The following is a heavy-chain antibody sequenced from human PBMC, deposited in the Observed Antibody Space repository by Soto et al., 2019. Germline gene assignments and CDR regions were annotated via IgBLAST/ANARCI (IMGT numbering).Heavy chain of an antibody. J-gene: IGHJ6*02. V-gene: IGHV1-45*02. CDR2: ITGPNGDT. CDR3: ASPGDYGGSSYGMDV. Sequence: QMPLVQSGSEVKKTGSSMKVSCKASGYTFTYRYLHWVRQAPGQALEWMGCITGPNGDTHYAQKCQDRVTITRDRTMSTAYLEVSSLRSDDTAVYFCASPGDYGGSSYGMDVWGQVTTVTDSS. CDR1: GYTFTYRY. D-gene: IGHD4-17*01.